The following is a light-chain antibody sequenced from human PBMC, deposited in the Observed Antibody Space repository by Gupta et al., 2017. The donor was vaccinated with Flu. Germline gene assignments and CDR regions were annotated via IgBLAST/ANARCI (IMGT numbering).Light chain of an antibody. CDR1: QSISSW. J-gene: IGKJ2*03. CDR2: KAS. CDR3: QQYNSYRVG. V-gene: IGKV1-5*03. Sequence: DIQMTQSPSTLSASVGDRVTIPCRASQSISSWLAWYQQKPGKAPKLLIYKASSLESGVPSRFSGSGSGTEFTLTISSLQPDDFATYYCQQYNSYRVGFGQGTKLEIK.